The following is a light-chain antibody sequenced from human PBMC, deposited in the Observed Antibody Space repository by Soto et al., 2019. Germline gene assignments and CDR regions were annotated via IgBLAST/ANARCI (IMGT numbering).Light chain of an antibody. CDR2: DVS. J-gene: IGKJ3*01. CDR3: QQRSNRPRFT. V-gene: IGKV3-11*01. CDR1: QSVDNY. Sequence: EIVLTQSPATLSLSPGERATLSCRASQSVDNYLAWYQQKPGQAPRLLFYDVSNRATGTPARFSGSGSGTDFTLSISSLEPEDFAVYYCQQRSNRPRFTFGPGTKVDIK.